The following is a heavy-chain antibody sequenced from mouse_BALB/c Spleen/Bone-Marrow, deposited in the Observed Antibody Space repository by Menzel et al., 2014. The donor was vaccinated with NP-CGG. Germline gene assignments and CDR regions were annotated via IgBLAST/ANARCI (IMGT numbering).Heavy chain of an antibody. CDR1: GYTFTSYY. CDR3: TRRSLLSDYYSMDY. D-gene: IGHD2-10*01. CDR2: INPSNGGT. J-gene: IGHJ4*01. Sequence: QVQLKQSGAELVKPGASVKLSCKASGYTFTSYYLYWVKQRPGQGLEWIGEINPSNGGTNFNERFKSKASLTVDISSSTAYMQLNSLTSEDSAVYYCTRRSLLSDYYSMDYWGQGTSVTVSS. V-gene: IGHV1S81*02.